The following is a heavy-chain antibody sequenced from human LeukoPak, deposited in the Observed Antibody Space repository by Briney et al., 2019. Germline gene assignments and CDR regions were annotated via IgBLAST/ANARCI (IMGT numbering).Heavy chain of an antibody. CDR1: GYTFTGYY. V-gene: IGHV1-2*06. D-gene: IGHD3-22*01. CDR2: INPNSGGT. Sequence: ASVKVSCKASGYTFTGYYMYWVRQAPGQGLEWMGRINPNSGGTNYAQKFQGRVTMTRDTSISTAYMELSRLRSDDTAVYYCARDLAGPYYYDSSGVDYWGQGTLVTVSS. CDR3: ARDLAGPYYYDSSGVDY. J-gene: IGHJ4*02.